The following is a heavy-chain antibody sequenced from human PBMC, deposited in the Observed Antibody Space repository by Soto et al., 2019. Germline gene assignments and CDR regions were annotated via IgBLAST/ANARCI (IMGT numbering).Heavy chain of an antibody. CDR2: ISYDGSNK. CDR3: ARVGVIRYFDWLDYFDY. V-gene: IGHV3-30-3*01. J-gene: IGHJ4*02. Sequence: QVQLVESGGGVVQPGRSLRLSCAASGFTFSSYAMHWVRQAPGKGLEWVAVISYDGSNKYYADSVKGRFTISRDNSKNTLYLQINSLRAEDTAVYYCARVGVIRYFDWLDYFDYWGQGTLVTVSS. D-gene: IGHD3-9*01. CDR1: GFTFSSYA.